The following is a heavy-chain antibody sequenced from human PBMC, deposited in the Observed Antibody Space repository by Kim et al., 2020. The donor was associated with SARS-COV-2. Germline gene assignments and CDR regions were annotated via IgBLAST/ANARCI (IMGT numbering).Heavy chain of an antibody. Sequence: YNPSLTRQVTISVATYKNQFSLKLSSVTAADTAVYYCARSIAAAGTIFDPWGQGTLVTVSS. V-gene: IGHV4-59*01. J-gene: IGHJ5*02. D-gene: IGHD6-13*01. CDR3: ARSIAAAGTIFDP.